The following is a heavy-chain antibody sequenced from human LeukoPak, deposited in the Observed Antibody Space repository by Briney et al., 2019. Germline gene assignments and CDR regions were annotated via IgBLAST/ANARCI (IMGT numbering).Heavy chain of an antibody. J-gene: IGHJ4*02. Sequence: PGGSLRLSCAASGFTFSDYWMSWVRQAPGKGLEWVANIKQDGSEKHYVDSVKGRFTISRDNAKNSLYLQMNSLRAEDTAVYYCARDLYGDYSPFDYWGQGTLVTVSP. CDR3: ARDLYGDYSPFDY. CDR2: IKQDGSEK. CDR1: GFTFSDYW. D-gene: IGHD4-17*01. V-gene: IGHV3-7*04.